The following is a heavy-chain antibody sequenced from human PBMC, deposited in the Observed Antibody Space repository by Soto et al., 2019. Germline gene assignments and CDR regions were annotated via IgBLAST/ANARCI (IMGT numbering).Heavy chain of an antibody. V-gene: IGHV4-30-2*01. CDR1: GGSMSSGGNS. J-gene: IGHJ5*02. Sequence: QLQLQESGSGLVKPSQTLSLTCAVSGGSMSSGGNSWTWIRQPPGKGLEWIGYIYHSGSTYYNPSLQSRVTIDVARTKNQFSLKLSSVTAAATAVYSCAREERSSFDPWGQGTLVTVSS. CDR2: IYHSGST. CDR3: AREERSSFDP.